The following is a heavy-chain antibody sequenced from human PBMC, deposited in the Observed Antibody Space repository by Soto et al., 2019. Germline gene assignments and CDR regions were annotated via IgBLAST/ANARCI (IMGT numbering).Heavy chain of an antibody. J-gene: IGHJ3*02. V-gene: IGHV3-74*03. CDR3: AREAGYCSRTSCYRRAFDT. Sequence: EVQLVESGGDLVQPGGSLRLSCAASGFTFSGHWMHWVRQVPGKGLEWVSRINTDGGSSAYADSVKGRFTISRDNAKNQLYLQMNGLRGEDTAVYYCAREAGYCSRTSCYRRAFDTWGQGTTVTVS. CDR2: INTDGGSS. CDR1: GFTFSGHW. D-gene: IGHD2-2*01.